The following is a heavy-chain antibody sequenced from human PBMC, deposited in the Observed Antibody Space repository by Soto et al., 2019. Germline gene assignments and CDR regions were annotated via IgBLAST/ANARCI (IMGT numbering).Heavy chain of an antibody. V-gene: IGHV3-48*01. CDR3: ARDSYDILTGYTPLDV. J-gene: IGHJ6*02. CDR1: GFTFSSYS. CDR2: ISSSSSTI. Sequence: PGGSLRLSCAASGFTFSSYSMNWVRQAPGKGLEWVSYISSSSSTIYYADSVKGRFTISRDNAKNSLYLQMNSLRAEDTAVYYCARDSYDILTGYTPLDVWGQGTTVTVSS. D-gene: IGHD3-9*01.